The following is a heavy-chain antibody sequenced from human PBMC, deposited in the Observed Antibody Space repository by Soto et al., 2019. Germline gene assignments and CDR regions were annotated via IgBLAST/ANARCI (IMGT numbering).Heavy chain of an antibody. V-gene: IGHV3-30*18. J-gene: IGHJ6*02. Sequence: GGSLRLSCAASGFTFSSYGMHWVRQAPGKGLEWVAVISYDGSNKYYADSVKGRFTISRDNSKNTLYLQMNSLRAEDTAVYYCAKNVVDYYDSSGYYYYYYYGMDVWGQGTTVTVSS. CDR1: GFTFSSYG. CDR3: AKNVVDYYDSSGYYYYYYYGMDV. D-gene: IGHD3-22*01. CDR2: ISYDGSNK.